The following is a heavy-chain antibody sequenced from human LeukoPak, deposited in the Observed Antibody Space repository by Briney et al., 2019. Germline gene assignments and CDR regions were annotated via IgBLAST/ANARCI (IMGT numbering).Heavy chain of an antibody. CDR1: GGSISSYY. D-gene: IGHD4-23*01. V-gene: IGHV4-59*01. Sequence: SETLSLTCTVSGGSISSYYWSWLRQPPGKGLEWIGYIYYSGSTNYNPSLKSRVTISVDTSKNQFSLKLSSVTAADTAVYYCARDSLDYGGNSDAFDIWGQGTMVTVSS. CDR2: IYYSGST. CDR3: ARDSLDYGGNSDAFDI. J-gene: IGHJ3*02.